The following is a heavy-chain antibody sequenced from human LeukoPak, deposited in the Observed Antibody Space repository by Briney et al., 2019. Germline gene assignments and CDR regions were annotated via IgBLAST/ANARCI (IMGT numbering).Heavy chain of an antibody. CDR3: ATGQGRWDQLLSLFWFDP. V-gene: IGHV1-24*01. CDR1: GYTLTELS. D-gene: IGHD2-2*01. CDR2: FDPEDGET. Sequence: ASVKVSCKVSGYTLTELSMHWLRQAPGKGLEWMGGFDPEDGETIYAQKFQGRVTMTEDTSTDTAYMELSSLRSEDTAVYYCATGQGRWDQLLSLFWFDPWGQGTLVTVSS. J-gene: IGHJ5*02.